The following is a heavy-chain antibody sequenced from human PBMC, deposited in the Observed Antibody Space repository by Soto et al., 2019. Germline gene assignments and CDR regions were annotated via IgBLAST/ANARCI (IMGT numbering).Heavy chain of an antibody. D-gene: IGHD6-13*01. Sequence: EVQLVESGGGLVQPGGSLRLSCAASGFTFSDHYMDWLRQAPGKGLEWVGRTRHKNEWFTTEYAASVKGRFTISRDASTYSLSLQMNSLKTEDSATYYCGVWIAGVGYWGQGTLVTVAA. CDR1: GFTFSDHY. V-gene: IGHV3-72*01. J-gene: IGHJ4*02. CDR2: TRHKNEWFTT. CDR3: GVWIAGVGY.